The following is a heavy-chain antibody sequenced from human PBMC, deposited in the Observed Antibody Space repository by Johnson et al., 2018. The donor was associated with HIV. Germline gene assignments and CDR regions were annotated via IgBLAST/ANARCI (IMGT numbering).Heavy chain of an antibody. Sequence: QVQLVESGGGLVQPGRSLRLSCAASGFTFDDYAMHWVRQAPGKGLEWVAVISYDGSNKYYADSVKGRFTISRDNSKNTLYLQMNSLRAGDTAVYYCARGGVYYDKAFDIWGQGTMVTVSS. J-gene: IGHJ3*02. D-gene: IGHD3-22*01. V-gene: IGHV3-30-3*01. CDR1: GFTFDDYA. CDR3: ARGGVYYDKAFDI. CDR2: ISYDGSNK.